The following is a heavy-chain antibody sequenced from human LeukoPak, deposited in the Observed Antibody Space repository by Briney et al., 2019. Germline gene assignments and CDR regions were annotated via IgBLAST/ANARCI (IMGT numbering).Heavy chain of an antibody. V-gene: IGHV1-24*01. Sequence: ASVKVSCKVSGYTLTELSMHWVRQAPGKGLEWMGGFDPEDGETIYAQKFQGIVTMTEDTSTDTAYMELSSLRSEDTAVYYCATDRPSFYGAYLSGAFDIWGQGTMVTVSS. CDR2: FDPEDGET. CDR1: GYTLTELS. CDR3: ATDRPSFYGAYLSGAFDI. J-gene: IGHJ3*02. D-gene: IGHD4-17*01.